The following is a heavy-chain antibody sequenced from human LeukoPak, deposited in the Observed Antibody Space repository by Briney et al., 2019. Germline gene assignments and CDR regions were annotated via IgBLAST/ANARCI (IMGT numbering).Heavy chain of an antibody. D-gene: IGHD5-24*01. CDR2: INHSGST. Sequence: PSETLSLTCAVYGGSFSGYYWSWIRQPPGKGLEWIGEINHSGSTNYNPSLKSRVTVSVDRAKNQFSLKLSSVTAADTAMYYCARYRWGMDVWGQGTTVTVSS. CDR3: ARYRWGMDV. CDR1: GGSFSGYY. V-gene: IGHV4-34*01. J-gene: IGHJ6*02.